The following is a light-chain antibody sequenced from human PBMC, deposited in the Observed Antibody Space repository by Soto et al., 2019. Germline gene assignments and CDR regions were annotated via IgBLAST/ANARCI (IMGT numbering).Light chain of an antibody. Sequence: EIVLTQSPGTLSLSPGERATLSCRASQSVSSTYLAWYQQKPGQAPRLLIYAASSRETGIPDTFSGSGSGTDFTLTISRLEPEDFAVYYCQQYGSSGTFGQGTKVDIK. CDR2: AAS. V-gene: IGKV3-20*01. CDR1: QSVSSTY. CDR3: QQYGSSGT. J-gene: IGKJ1*01.